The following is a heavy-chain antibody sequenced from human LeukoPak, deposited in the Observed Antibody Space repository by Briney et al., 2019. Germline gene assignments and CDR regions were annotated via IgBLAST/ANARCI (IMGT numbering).Heavy chain of an antibody. D-gene: IGHD3-16*01. CDR1: GGSISSSSYY. Sequence: PSETLSLTCTVSGGSISSSSYYWGWIRQPPGKGLEWIGSIYYSGSTYYNPSLKSRVTISVDTSKNQFSLKLSSVTAADTAVYYCARDPILYDYAKPRFYYFDYWGQGTLVTVSS. V-gene: IGHV4-39*07. CDR3: ARDPILYDYAKPRFYYFDY. CDR2: IYYSGST. J-gene: IGHJ4*02.